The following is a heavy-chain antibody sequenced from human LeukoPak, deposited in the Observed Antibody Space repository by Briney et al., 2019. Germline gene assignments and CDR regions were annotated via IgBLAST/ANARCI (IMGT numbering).Heavy chain of an antibody. J-gene: IGHJ4*02. D-gene: IGHD6-6*01. CDR3: AHSSSSLPTDS. CDR1: GGPFSTYY. V-gene: IGHV4-34*01. Sequence: SETLSLTCAVYGGPFSTYYWTWIRQSPGKGLEWIGEINHNKSTNYNPSLKSRVTISVDTSKNQFSLNLTSVTAADTAVYYCAHSSSSLPTDSWGQGTLVTVSS. CDR2: INHNKST.